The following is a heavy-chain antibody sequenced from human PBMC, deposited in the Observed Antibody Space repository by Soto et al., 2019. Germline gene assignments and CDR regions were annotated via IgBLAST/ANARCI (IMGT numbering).Heavy chain of an antibody. CDR1: GGSISSYY. V-gene: IGHV4-59*01. CDR2: IYYSGST. J-gene: IGHJ4*02. D-gene: IGHD4-17*01. Sequence: QVQLQESGPGLVKPSETLSLTCTVSGGSISSYYWSWIRQPPGKGLEWIGYIYYSGSTNYNPSLKSRVTISVDTSKNQFSLKLSSVTAADTAVYYCARNYGGNSPVGYWGQGTLVTVSS. CDR3: ARNYGGNSPVGY.